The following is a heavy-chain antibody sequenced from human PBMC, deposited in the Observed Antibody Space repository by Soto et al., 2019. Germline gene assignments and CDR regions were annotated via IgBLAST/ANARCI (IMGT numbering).Heavy chain of an antibody. CDR1: GFTFSSYD. CDR2: IGAAGDT. Sequence: EVQLVESGGGLVQPGGSLRLSCAASGFTFSSYDMHWVRQTTGKGLEWVSGIGAAGDTYYPGSVKGRFTISRENAKNSLYLQMNSLRADDPAVYYCARGVASDYWGQGTLVTVSS. D-gene: IGHD3-3*01. V-gene: IGHV3-13*01. CDR3: ARGVASDY. J-gene: IGHJ4*02.